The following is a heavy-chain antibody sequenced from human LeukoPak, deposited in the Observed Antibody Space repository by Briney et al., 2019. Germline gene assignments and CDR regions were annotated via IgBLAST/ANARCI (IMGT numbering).Heavy chain of an antibody. J-gene: IGHJ4*02. CDR3: VRHARDGYNYVEY. V-gene: IGHV4-59*08. Sequence: KASETLSLTCTVSGGSIRNYYWSWIRQPPGKGLEWIGYVYYSGNTNQNPSLKSRVTISVDTSKNQFSLKLSSVTAADTAVYYCVRHARDGYNYVEYWGQGALVTVSS. D-gene: IGHD5-24*01. CDR2: VYYSGNT. CDR1: GGSIRNYY.